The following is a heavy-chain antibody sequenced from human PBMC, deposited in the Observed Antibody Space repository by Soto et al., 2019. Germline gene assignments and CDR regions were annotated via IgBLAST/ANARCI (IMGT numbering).Heavy chain of an antibody. Sequence: GGSLRLSCAASGFTFDTYAMHWVRQAPGKGLEWVAVISYDGSNQFYAGSVKGRFTVSRDNSKNTLYLQMNSLRNDETAVYYCTRGLLTDYFDYWGQGALVTVSS. CDR3: TRGLLTDYFDY. J-gene: IGHJ4*02. V-gene: IGHV3-30-3*01. CDR2: ISYDGSNQ. CDR1: GFTFDTYA.